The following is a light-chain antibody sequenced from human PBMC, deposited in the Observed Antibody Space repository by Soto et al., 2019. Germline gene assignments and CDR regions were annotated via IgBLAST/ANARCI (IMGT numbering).Light chain of an antibody. Sequence: DIQMTQSPSSLSASVGDRVTITCQASQDISTYLNWYQQKPGKAPKLLIYDASNLETGVPSRFSGSGSGTDFTFTINSLQPEDIATYYCQQCDNLPITFGQGTRLEIK. CDR1: QDISTY. J-gene: IGKJ5*01. V-gene: IGKV1-33*01. CDR3: QQCDNLPIT. CDR2: DAS.